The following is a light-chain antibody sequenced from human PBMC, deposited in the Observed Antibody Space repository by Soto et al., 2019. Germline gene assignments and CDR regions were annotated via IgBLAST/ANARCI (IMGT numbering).Light chain of an antibody. Sequence: DIVMTQSPLSLPVTPGEPASISCRSSQSLLHSNGYNYLDWYLQKPGQSPQLMIYLGSNRASGVPDRFSGSGSGTEFTRKISRVEAEDVGVYYCMQALQTPITFGQGTRLEIK. CDR1: QSLLHSNGYNY. V-gene: IGKV2-28*01. CDR3: MQALQTPIT. CDR2: LGS. J-gene: IGKJ5*01.